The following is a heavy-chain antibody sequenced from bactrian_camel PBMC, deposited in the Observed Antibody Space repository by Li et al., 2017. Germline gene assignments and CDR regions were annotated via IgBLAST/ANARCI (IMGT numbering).Heavy chain of an antibody. CDR1: GFTFSSAY. V-gene: IGHV3S5*01. D-gene: IGHD5*01. CDR2: IADDGAET. CDR3: ASRGDRYGEYVH. Sequence: HVQLVESGGGLVQPGGSRRLSCAASGFTFSSAYMTWFRQAPGKGLEWVASIADDGAETYYASSVKGRFTISRDNFRNTAYLQMTSLTSDDTALYICASRGDRYGEYVHWGHGTQVTVS. J-gene: IGHJ4*01.